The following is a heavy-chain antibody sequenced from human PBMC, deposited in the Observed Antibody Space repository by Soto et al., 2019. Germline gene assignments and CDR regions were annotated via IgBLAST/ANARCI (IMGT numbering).Heavy chain of an antibody. J-gene: IGHJ6*02. D-gene: IGHD2-21*01. Sequence: ASVKVSCRASGYTFSGYSITWVRQAPGQGLEWMGRISGYNGNTNYARTLRGRLTLTTDTSTSTAYMELRSLTSDDTAVYYCARDVFCGGAPACPDMDVWGQGTTVTVSS. CDR1: GYTFSGYS. CDR2: ISGYNGNT. CDR3: ARDVFCGGAPACPDMDV. V-gene: IGHV1-18*04.